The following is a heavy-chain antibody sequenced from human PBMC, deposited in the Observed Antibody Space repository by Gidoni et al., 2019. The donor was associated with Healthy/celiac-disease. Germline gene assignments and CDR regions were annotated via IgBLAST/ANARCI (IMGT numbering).Heavy chain of an antibody. J-gene: IGHJ4*02. CDR3: VSVTSDYDFWSGYYTGHYFDY. CDR2: ISSNGGST. D-gene: IGHD3-3*01. CDR1: GFTFSSYA. Sequence: EVQLVESGGGLVQPGGSLRLSCSASGFTFSSYALHWVRQAPGKGLEYVSAISSNGGSTYYAGSVKGRFTISRDNSKNTLYLQMSSLRAEDTAVYYCVSVTSDYDFWSGYYTGHYFDYWGQGTLVTVSS. V-gene: IGHV3-64D*08.